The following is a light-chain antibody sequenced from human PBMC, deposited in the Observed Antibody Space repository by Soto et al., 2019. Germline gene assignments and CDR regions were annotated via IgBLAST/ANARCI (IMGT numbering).Light chain of an antibody. J-gene: IGKJ3*01. V-gene: IGKV3-20*01. CDR1: QNINSRY. CDR3: QQFGSSPGFT. CDR2: GTS. Sequence: EIVLTQSPGTLSLSPGERATLSCRASQNINSRYLAWYQQKPGQAPRLLIYGTSSRATGIPDTFSGSGSGTHFTLTISRLDPEDLAVYYCQQFGSSPGFTFGPGTKVDIK.